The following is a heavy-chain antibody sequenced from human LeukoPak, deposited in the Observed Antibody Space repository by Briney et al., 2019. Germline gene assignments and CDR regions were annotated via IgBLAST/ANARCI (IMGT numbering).Heavy chain of an antibody. Sequence: AGGSLRLSCAASGFTFSSYSMNWVRPAPGKGLEWVSSISSSSSYIYYADSVKGRFTISRDNAKNSLYLQMNSLRAEDTAVYYCARDWGYCSGGSCYGMDVWGQGTTVTVSS. D-gene: IGHD2-15*01. J-gene: IGHJ6*02. CDR1: GFTFSSYS. CDR2: ISSSSSYI. CDR3: ARDWGYCSGGSCYGMDV. V-gene: IGHV3-21*01.